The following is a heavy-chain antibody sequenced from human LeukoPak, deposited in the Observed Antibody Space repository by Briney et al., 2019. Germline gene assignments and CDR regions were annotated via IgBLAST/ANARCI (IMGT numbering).Heavy chain of an antibody. CDR1: GGSISSGGYS. CDR2: IYRSGST. J-gene: IGHJ4*02. D-gene: IGHD6-13*01. CDR3: ARLVAATGNFDY. V-gene: IGHV4-30-2*01. Sequence: PSQTLSLTCAVSGGSISSGGYSWSWIRQPPGKGLEWIGYIYRSGSTYYNPSLKSRVTISVDRSKNQFSLKLSSGTAADTAGYYCARLVAATGNFDYWGQGTLVTVSS.